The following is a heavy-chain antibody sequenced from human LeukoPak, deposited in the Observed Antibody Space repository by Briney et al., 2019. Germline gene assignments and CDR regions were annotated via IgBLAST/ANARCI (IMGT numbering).Heavy chain of an antibody. V-gene: IGHV3-23*01. J-gene: IGHJ4*02. CDR1: GFTFNKYA. D-gene: IGHD6-13*01. CDR2: IGSSGDST. CDR3: AKDSFSSR. Sequence: GGSLRLSCGASGFTFNKYAMSWVRQAPGKGLEWVSSIGSSGDSTYYAESVKGRFTISRDNSRSTLYLQSNSLRAEDTAVYYCAKDSFSSRWGQGTLVTVSS.